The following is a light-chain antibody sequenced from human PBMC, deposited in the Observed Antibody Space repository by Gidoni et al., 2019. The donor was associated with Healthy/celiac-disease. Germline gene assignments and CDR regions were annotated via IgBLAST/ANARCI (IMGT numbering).Light chain of an antibody. CDR3: QAWDRRSVV. CDR2: QDT. CDR1: KLGDKY. V-gene: IGLV3-1*01. J-gene: IGLJ2*01. Sequence: SYDLTQPPSVSVSPGQTASITCSGDKLGDKYACWYQQKQGQSPVLVIYQDTKRPSGIPERFSGSNSGNAATLTISGTQAMDEADYYCQAWDRRSVVFGGGTKLTVL.